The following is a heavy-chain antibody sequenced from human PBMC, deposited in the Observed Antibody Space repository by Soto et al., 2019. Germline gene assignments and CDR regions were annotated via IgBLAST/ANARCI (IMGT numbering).Heavy chain of an antibody. V-gene: IGHV2-5*01. CDR1: GFSVSARGVG. Sequence: SGPTLVNPTQTLTLTCTVSGFSVSARGVGVGWIRQPPGKALEWLGIIYWNDDKRYSPSLKSRLTITKDTSKNQVVLTMTNMDPVDTATYYCAHSPWGAAPDYWGQGTLVTSPQ. CDR3: AHSPWGAAPDY. D-gene: IGHD3-16*01. CDR2: IYWNDDK. J-gene: IGHJ4*02.